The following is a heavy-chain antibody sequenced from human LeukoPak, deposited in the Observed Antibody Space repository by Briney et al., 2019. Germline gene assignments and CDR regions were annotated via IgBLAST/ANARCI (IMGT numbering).Heavy chain of an antibody. CDR1: AYSITGYF. D-gene: IGHD1-26*01. CDR3: ARDPTGATQIDY. J-gene: IGHJ4*02. V-gene: IGHV1-2*02. CDR2: INPDSGGT. Sequence: ASVKGSCYAAAYSITGYFIHCVRRQAGRRLVWMGWINPDSGGTNYAQKFQGRVTMTRDTSISTAYMELSRLRSDDTAVYFCARDPTGATQIDYWGRGTLVTVSS.